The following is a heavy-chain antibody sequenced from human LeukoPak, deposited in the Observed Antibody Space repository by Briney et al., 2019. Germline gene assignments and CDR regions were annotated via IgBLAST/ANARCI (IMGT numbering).Heavy chain of an antibody. D-gene: IGHD3-10*01. Sequence: AVSLRRSCSASGFTFCSYEMNWVRHAPGKELEWVSYISSSGSNIAHTVSVKGRFTTARDNAKNSLYLQMNSLRAEDTAVYYCARESIGRITMVRGVLNYYYYGMDVWGQGTTVTVSS. J-gene: IGHJ6*02. CDR3: ARESIGRITMVRGVLNYYYYGMDV. V-gene: IGHV3-48*03. CDR1: GFTFCSYE. CDR2: ISSSGSNI.